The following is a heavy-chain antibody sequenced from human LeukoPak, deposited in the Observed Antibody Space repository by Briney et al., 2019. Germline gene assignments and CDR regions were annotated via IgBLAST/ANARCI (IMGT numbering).Heavy chain of an antibody. CDR1: GFTFSTSW. V-gene: IGHV3-7*05. J-gene: IGHJ4*02. CDR2: IKEDGSQK. Sequence: GGSLRLSCAASGFTFSTSWIDWVRQAPGKGLEWVAKIKEDGSQKYYVDSVKGRFTISKDNAKNSLYLQMNSLRPEDTAVYYCARDRGYSSFDYWGQGTLVTVPS. D-gene: IGHD5-18*01. CDR3: ARDRGYSSFDY.